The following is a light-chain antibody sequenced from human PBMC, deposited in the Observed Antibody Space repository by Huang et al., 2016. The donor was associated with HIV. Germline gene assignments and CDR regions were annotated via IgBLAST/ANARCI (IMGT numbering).Light chain of an antibody. CDR3: MQGLHLPYT. Sequence: DIVMTQTPLSLSVTPGQPASISCTSSQSLLYTDGKTYLYWYLQKPGRSPQLLIYEVSIRFSEVPDRFSGSGSGTHFTLKISRVEAEDVGVYYCMQGLHLPYTFGQGAKLEIK. CDR2: EVS. CDR1: QSLLYTDGKTY. J-gene: IGKJ2*01. V-gene: IGKV2-29*02.